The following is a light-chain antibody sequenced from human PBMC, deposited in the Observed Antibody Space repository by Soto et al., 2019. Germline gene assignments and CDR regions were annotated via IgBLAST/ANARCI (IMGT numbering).Light chain of an antibody. J-gene: IGKJ1*01. CDR2: GAS. CDR1: QSVSSSY. V-gene: IGKV3-20*01. CDR3: QQYGSSLPWT. Sequence: EIVLTQSPGTLSLSPGERATLSCRASQSVSSSYLAWYQQKPGQAPRLLIYGASSRATGIPDRFSGSGSGTYFTLTISRLEPEYFAVYYCQQYGSSLPWTFGQGTKVEIK.